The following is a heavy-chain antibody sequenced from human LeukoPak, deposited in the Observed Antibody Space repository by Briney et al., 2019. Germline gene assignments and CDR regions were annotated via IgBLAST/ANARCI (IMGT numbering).Heavy chain of an antibody. J-gene: IGHJ4*02. CDR2: IYHSGST. D-gene: IGHD4-23*01. V-gene: IGHV4-38-2*02. CDR1: GYSISNDYY. Sequence: SETLSFTCTVSGYSISNDYYWGWIRQPPGKGLEWIGSIYHSGSTYHNPSLKSRVTISVDTSKNQFSLKLSSVTAADTAVYYCARDHGGSSGGYFDYWGQGTLVTVSS. CDR3: ARDHGGSSGGYFDY.